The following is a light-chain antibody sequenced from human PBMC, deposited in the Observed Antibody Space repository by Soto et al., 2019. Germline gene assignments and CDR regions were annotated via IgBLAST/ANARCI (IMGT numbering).Light chain of an antibody. CDR2: GNT. Sequence: QSVLTQPPSVSGAPGQRVTISCTGSSSNIGAGYAVHWYQQLPGTAPKLLISGNTNRPSGVPDRFSGSKSGTSASLAITGLQAEDEADYYCQSYDSSLSGSWVFGGGTKLTVL. CDR3: QSYDSSLSGSWV. CDR1: SSNIGAGYA. J-gene: IGLJ3*02. V-gene: IGLV1-40*01.